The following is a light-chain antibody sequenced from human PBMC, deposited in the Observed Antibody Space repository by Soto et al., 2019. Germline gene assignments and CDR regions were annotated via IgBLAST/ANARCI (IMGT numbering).Light chain of an antibody. J-gene: IGKJ4*01. CDR3: QHYNTYPLT. CDR2: KAS. Sequence: DIPVTQSPSTLSASVGDRVTITCRASQSISSWLAWYQHKPGKAPKVLIYKASTLESGVPSRFSGSGSGTEFTLTISSLQPDDFATYYCQHYNTYPLTFGGGTKVEIK. V-gene: IGKV1-5*03. CDR1: QSISSW.